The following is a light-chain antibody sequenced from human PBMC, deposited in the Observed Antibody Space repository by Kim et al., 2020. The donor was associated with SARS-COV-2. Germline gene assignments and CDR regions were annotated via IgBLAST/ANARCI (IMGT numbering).Light chain of an antibody. CDR2: DTT. Sequence: QFTYWIQQKPGQAPRTLIYDTTRRHSWTPARFSGSFLGGEAALTLSSAQAEDEADYYCLVSHSGTRVFGTGTQLTVL. J-gene: IGLJ7*01. CDR3: LVSHSGTRV. CDR1: QF. V-gene: IGLV7-46*01.